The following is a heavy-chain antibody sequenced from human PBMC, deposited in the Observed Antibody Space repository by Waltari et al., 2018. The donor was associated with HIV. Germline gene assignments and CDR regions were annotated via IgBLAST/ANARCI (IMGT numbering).Heavy chain of an antibody. Sequence: EVHLVESGGGPVQPGGSLRLSCAAAGFTFSTYSMNWVRQSPGEGLEWNSYISSTRTTIFYAAPLKGRITTSRDNAKNSLDLQMNNLRAEDTAVYYCARDITLTPGPDYWGQGTLVTVSS. J-gene: IGHJ4*02. V-gene: IGHV3-48*01. CDR3: ARDITLTPGPDY. D-gene: IGHD3-16*01. CDR1: GFTFSTYS. CDR2: ISSTRTTI.